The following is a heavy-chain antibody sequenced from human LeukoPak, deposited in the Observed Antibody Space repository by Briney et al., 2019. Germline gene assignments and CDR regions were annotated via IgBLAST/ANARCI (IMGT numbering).Heavy chain of an antibody. Sequence: GASVKVSCKASGYTFTSYAMNWVRQAPGQGLEWMGWINTNTGNPTYAQGFTGRFVFSLDTSVSTAYLQISSLKAEDTAVYYCAREVVGLRYFDSRGDFDLWGRGTLVTVSS. V-gene: IGHV7-4-1*02. CDR1: GYTFTSYA. D-gene: IGHD3-9*01. CDR2: INTNTGNP. J-gene: IGHJ2*01. CDR3: AREVVGLRYFDSRGDFDL.